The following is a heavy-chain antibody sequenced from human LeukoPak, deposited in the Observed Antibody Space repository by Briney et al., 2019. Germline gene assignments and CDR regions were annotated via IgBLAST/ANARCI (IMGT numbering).Heavy chain of an antibody. CDR3: ARHLTFNDFWSDYHSPHLDY. V-gene: IGHV5-51*01. CDR2: IYAGDSDT. CDR1: GYSFTSYW. J-gene: IGHJ4*02. Sequence: GESLKIAYKGSGYSFTSYWIGWVRQMPGKGLEWMGIIYAGDSDTRYSPSFQGQVTISADKSISTAYLQWSSLKASDTAMYYCARHLTFNDFWSDYHSPHLDYWGQGTLVTVSS. D-gene: IGHD3-3*01.